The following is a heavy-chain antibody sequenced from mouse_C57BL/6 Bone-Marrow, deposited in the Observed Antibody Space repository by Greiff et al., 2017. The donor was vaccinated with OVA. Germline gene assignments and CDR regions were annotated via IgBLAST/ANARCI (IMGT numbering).Heavy chain of an antibody. Sequence: VKLQESGAELMKPGASVKLSCKATGYTFTGYWIEWVKQRPGHGLEWIGEILPGSGSTNYNEKFKGKATFTADTSSNTAYMQLSSLTTEDSAIYHCAQRGFVGYYPYWYFDVWGTGTTVTVSS. D-gene: IGHD2-3*01. J-gene: IGHJ1*03. V-gene: IGHV1-9*01. CDR1: GYTFTGYW. CDR2: ILPGSGST. CDR3: AQRGFVGYYPYWYFDV.